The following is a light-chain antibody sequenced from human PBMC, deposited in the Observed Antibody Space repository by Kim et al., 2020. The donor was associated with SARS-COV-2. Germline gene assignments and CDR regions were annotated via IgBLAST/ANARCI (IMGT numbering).Light chain of an antibody. J-gene: IGKJ1*01. V-gene: IGKV1-5*01. CDR2: DAS. CDR3: QQYNSYPWT. Sequence: ASVGDRVTITCRASQSISSWLAWYQQRPGKAPKLLIYDASSLESGVPSRFSGSGSGTEFTLTISSLQPDDFATYYCQQYNSYPWTFGQGTKVDIK. CDR1: QSISSW.